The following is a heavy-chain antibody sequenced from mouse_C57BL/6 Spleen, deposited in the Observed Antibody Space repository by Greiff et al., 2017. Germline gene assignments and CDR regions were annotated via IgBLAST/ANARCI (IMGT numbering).Heavy chain of an antibody. CDR1: GYTFTSYW. Sequence: QVQLQQSGAELVRPGTSVKMSCKASGYTFTSYWMHWVKQRPGRGLEWIGRIDPNSGGTKYNEKFKSKATLTVDKPSSTAYMQLSSLTSEDSAVYYCARDSLGLPYAMDYWGQGTSVTVSS. V-gene: IGHV1-72*01. D-gene: IGHD2-2*01. J-gene: IGHJ4*01. CDR3: ARDSLGLPYAMDY. CDR2: IDPNSGGT.